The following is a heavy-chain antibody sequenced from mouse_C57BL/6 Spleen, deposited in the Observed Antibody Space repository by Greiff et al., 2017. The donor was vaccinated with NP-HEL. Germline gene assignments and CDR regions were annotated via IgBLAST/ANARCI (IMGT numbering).Heavy chain of an antibody. D-gene: IGHD2-4*01. J-gene: IGHJ4*01. CDR2: FYPGSGSI. V-gene: IGHV1-62-2*01. Sequence: QVQLQQSGAELVKPGASVKLSCKASGYTFTEYTIHWVKQRSGQGLEWIGWFYPGSGSIKYNEKFKDKATLTADKSSSTVYMELSRLTSEDSAVYFCARHEDEGDYEGYYAMDYWGQGTSVTVSS. CDR1: GYTFTEYT. CDR3: ARHEDEGDYEGYYAMDY.